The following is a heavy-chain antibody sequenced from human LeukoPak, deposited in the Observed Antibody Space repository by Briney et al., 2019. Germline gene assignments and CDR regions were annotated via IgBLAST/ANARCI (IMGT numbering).Heavy chain of an antibody. CDR1: GFTFADYA. CDR2: IRNEADGGTT. V-gene: IGHV3-49*04. CDR3: ARLQFFDYLSWDHIYYTYLDA. Sequence: GGSLRLSCSTSGFTFADYAMIWVRQAPGKGLEWVGSIRNEADGGTTEYAASVEGRFTVSRDDSKSIAYLQMNSLKTEDTAVYFCARLQFFDYLSWDHIYYTYLDAWGKGTTVTVS. J-gene: IGHJ6*03. D-gene: IGHD3-3*01.